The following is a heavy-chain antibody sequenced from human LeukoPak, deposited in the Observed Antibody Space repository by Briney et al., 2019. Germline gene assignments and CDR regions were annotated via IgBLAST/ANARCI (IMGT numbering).Heavy chain of an antibody. Sequence: GGSLRLSCSASGFTFSSYEMNWVRQAPGKGLGWVSDISSSGSTIYYAASVKGRFTISRDNAKNSLYLQMNSLRAEDTAVYYCARDDYGDAPYYFDYWGQGTLVTVSS. CDR2: ISSSGSTI. CDR3: ARDDYGDAPYYFDY. D-gene: IGHD4-17*01. J-gene: IGHJ4*02. V-gene: IGHV3-48*03. CDR1: GFTFSSYE.